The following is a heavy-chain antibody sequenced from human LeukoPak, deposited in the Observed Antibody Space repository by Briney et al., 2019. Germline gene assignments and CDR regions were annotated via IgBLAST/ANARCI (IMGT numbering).Heavy chain of an antibody. CDR2: IYHSGST. V-gene: IGHV4-4*02. J-gene: IGHJ4*02. Sequence: PSGTLTLTCAVSGGSISSSNWWSLVRQPPGKGLEWIGEIYHSGSTNYNPSLKSRVTISVDKSKNQFSLKLSSVTAADTAVYYCARAPAYSSGWYPIDYWGQGTLVTVSS. CDR3: ARAPAYSSGWYPIDY. D-gene: IGHD6-19*01. CDR1: GGSISSSNW.